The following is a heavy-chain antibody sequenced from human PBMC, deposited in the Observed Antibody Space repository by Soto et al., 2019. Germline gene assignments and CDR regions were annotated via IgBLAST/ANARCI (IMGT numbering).Heavy chain of an antibody. J-gene: IGHJ4*02. D-gene: IGHD6-13*01. CDR1: GGTFSSYT. V-gene: IGHV1-69*02. Sequence: ASVKVSCKASGGTFSSYTISWVRQAPGQGLEWMRKIIPILGIANYAQKNQGRVTITADKSTSTAYLVFSSLRSEDTAVYYCAVGPSIAAAGGVYWGQGTLVTVSS. CDR3: AVGPSIAAAGGVY. CDR2: IIPILGIA.